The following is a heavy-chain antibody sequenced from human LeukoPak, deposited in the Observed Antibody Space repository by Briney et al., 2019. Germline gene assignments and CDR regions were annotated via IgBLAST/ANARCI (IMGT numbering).Heavy chain of an antibody. J-gene: IGHJ5*02. CDR3: AKDQADSFNWFDP. D-gene: IGHD3-16*02. CDR1: GFTFSSYG. CDR2: IRYDGSNK. Sequence: PGGSLRLSCAASGFTFSSYGMHWVRQAPGKGLEWVAFIRYDGSNKYYADSVKGRFTISRDNSKNTLYLQMNSLRAEDTAVYYCAKDQADSFNWFDPWGQGTLVTVSS. V-gene: IGHV3-30*02.